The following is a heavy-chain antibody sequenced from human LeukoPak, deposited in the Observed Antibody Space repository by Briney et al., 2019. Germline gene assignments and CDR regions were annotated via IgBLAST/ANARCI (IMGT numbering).Heavy chain of an antibody. D-gene: IGHD5-24*01. V-gene: IGHV3-53*01. CDR2: IYTGGNT. CDR1: GFTFDSNY. Sequence: GGSLRLSCAASGFTFDSNYLSWVRQAPGKGLEWVSTIYTGGNTYYAASVKGRFTISRDFSKNTVFLHMNSLRAEDTAVYYCARSSARDGYNTLDYWGQGTLVTVSS. J-gene: IGHJ4*02. CDR3: ARSSARDGYNTLDY.